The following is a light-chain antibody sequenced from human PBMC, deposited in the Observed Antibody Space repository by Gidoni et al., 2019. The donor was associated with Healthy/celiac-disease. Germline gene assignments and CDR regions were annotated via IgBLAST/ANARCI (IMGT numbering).Light chain of an antibody. CDR3: QRLNSYPF. Sequence: IQLTQPPSFLSASVGDRVTITCRASQGISSYLAWYQQKPGKAPKLLIYAASPLPSGVPSRFSGSGSGTEFTLTISGLQPEDLATYYCQRLNSYPFFGGGTKVEIK. CDR2: AAS. CDR1: QGISSY. J-gene: IGKJ4*01. V-gene: IGKV1-9*01.